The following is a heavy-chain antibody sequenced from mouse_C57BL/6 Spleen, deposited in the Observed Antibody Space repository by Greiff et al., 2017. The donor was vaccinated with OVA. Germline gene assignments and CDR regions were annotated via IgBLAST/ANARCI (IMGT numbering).Heavy chain of an antibody. J-gene: IGHJ1*03. CDR1: GYTFTSYW. Sequence: QVQLQQPGAELVRPGTSVKLSCKASGYTFTSYWMHWVKQRPGQGLEWIGVIDPSDSYTNYNQKFKGKATLTVDTPSSTAYMQLSSLTSEDSAVYYCARDTTVVDVWGTGTTVTVSS. CDR2: IDPSDSYT. D-gene: IGHD1-1*01. CDR3: ARDTTVVDV. V-gene: IGHV1-59*01.